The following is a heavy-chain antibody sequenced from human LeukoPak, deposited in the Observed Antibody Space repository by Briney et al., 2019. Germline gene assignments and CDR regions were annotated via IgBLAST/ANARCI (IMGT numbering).Heavy chain of an antibody. J-gene: IGHJ4*02. D-gene: IGHD3-3*01. Sequence: SETLSLTCTVSGGSISSSPYYWGWIRQPPGKGLEWIGEIYHSGSTNYNPSLKSRVTISVDKSKNQFSLKLSSVTAADTAVYYCARAPYDFWSGYYGGLYFDYWGQGTLVTVSS. V-gene: IGHV4-39*07. CDR2: IYHSGST. CDR1: GGSISSSPYY. CDR3: ARAPYDFWSGYYGGLYFDY.